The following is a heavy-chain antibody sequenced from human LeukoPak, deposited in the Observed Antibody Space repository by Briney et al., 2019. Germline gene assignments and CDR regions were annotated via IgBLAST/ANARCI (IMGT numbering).Heavy chain of an antibody. D-gene: IGHD6-19*01. Sequence: GRSQRLSCAASGFTVGLYWMSWVRRAPGKGLEWVANINQDGSENYSVDSVKGRFTISRDNAKSSLYLQMNSLRVEDTAVYYCARNPQWLSYSMDVWGQGTTVTVSS. V-gene: IGHV3-7*01. CDR2: INQDGSEN. CDR3: ARNPQWLSYSMDV. CDR1: GFTVGLYW. J-gene: IGHJ6*02.